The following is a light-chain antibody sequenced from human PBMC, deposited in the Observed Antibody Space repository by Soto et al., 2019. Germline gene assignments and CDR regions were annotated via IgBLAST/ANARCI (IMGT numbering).Light chain of an antibody. Sequence: QSALTQPASVSGSPGQSITISCTGTSSDVGRYNLVSWYQQHPGKAPKLMIYEVSKRPSGVSNRFSGSKSGNTASLTISGLHAEDEADYYCCSYAGSTTFVVFGGGTKLTVL. CDR3: CSYAGSTTFVV. CDR1: SSDVGRYNL. J-gene: IGLJ2*01. V-gene: IGLV2-23*02. CDR2: EVS.